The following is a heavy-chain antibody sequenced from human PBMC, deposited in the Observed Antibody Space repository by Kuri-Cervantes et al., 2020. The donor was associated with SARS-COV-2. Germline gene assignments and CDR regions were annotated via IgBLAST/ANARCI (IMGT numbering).Heavy chain of an antibody. CDR1: GYTFTGYY. CDR2: INPNSGGT. Sequence: ASVKVSCKASGYTFTGYYMHWVRQAPGQGLEWMGWINPNSGGTNYAQKLQGRVTMTTDTSTSTAYMELRSLRSDDTAVYYCARRSRGARWFDPWGQGTLVTVSS. CDR3: ARRSRGARWFDP. J-gene: IGHJ5*02. D-gene: IGHD3-16*01. V-gene: IGHV1-2*02.